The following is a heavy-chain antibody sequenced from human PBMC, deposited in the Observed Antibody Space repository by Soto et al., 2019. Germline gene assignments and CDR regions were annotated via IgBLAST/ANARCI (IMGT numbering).Heavy chain of an antibody. J-gene: IGHJ6*02. CDR1: GFTFSSYA. V-gene: IGHV3-23*01. Sequence: PGGSLRLSCAASGFTFSSYAMSWVRQAPGKGLEWVSAISGRGGSTYYADTVKGRFTISRDKSKNTLHLQMNSLRAEDPAVYYCAKGVVARPYYYYGMDVWGQGTTVTVSS. D-gene: IGHD2-15*01. CDR3: AKGVVARPYYYYGMDV. CDR2: ISGRGGST.